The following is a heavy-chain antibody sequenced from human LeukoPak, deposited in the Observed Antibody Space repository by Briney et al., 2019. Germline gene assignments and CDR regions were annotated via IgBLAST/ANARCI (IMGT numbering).Heavy chain of an antibody. J-gene: IGHJ4*02. D-gene: IGHD1-26*01. CDR1: GFTFSSYG. Sequence: GGSLRLSCAASGFTFSSYGMHWVRQAPGKGLEWVAVISYDGSNKYYADSVKGRFTISRDNSKNTLYLQMNSLRAEDTAVYYCAKGFNGMGDDYWGQGTLVTVSS. CDR3: AKGFNGMGDDY. CDR2: ISYDGSNK. V-gene: IGHV3-30*18.